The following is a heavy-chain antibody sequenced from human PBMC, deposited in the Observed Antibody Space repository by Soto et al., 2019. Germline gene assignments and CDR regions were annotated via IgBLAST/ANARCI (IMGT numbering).Heavy chain of an antibody. D-gene: IGHD5-12*01. V-gene: IGHV3-30*18. CDR2: ISYDGSNK. CDR3: AKNRLQSAKRGGMDV. J-gene: IGHJ6*02. CDR1: GFTFSSYG. Sequence: QVQLVESGGGVVQPGRSLRLSCAASGFTFSSYGMHWVRQAPGKGLEWVAVISYDGSNKYYADSVKGRFTISRDNSKNTLYLQRNSLRAEDTAVYYCAKNRLQSAKRGGMDVWGQGTTVTVSS.